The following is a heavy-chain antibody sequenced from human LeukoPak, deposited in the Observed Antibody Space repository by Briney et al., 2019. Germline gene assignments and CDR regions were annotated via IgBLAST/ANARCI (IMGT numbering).Heavy chain of an antibody. Sequence: PSETLSLTCTVSGGSISSYYWSWIRQPPGKGLEWIGYIYYSGSTNYNPSLKSRVTISVDTSKNQFSLKLSSVTAADTAVYYCARGQPTVVTPWVYYYYYMDVWGKGTTVTISS. J-gene: IGHJ6*03. D-gene: IGHD4-23*01. V-gene: IGHV4-59*01. CDR2: IYYSGST. CDR3: ARGQPTVVTPWVYYYYYMDV. CDR1: GGSISSYY.